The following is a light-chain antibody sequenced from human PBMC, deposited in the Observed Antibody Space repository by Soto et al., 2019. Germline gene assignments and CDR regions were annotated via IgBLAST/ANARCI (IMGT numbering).Light chain of an antibody. CDR2: DAS. CDR3: QQRSNWPPIT. V-gene: IGKV3-11*01. Sequence: EIVLTQSPATLSLSAGERDPLXWRASQSVSSYLAWYQQKPGQAPRLLIYDASNRATGIPARFSGSGSGTDFTLTISSLEPEDFAVYYCQQRSNWPPITFGQGTRLEIK. J-gene: IGKJ5*01. CDR1: QSVSSY.